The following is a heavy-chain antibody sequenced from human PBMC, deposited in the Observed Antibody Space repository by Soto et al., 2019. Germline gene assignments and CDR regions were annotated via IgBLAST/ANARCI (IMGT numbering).Heavy chain of an antibody. CDR3: ARDSQVLDY. Sequence: QVQLQESGPGLVKPSETLSLTCSVSGGSVSSGDYYWNWMRQPPGKGLEWIGCVYSSGNTKYSPSLKSRVTISRDTSKNQFSLNLNSVTAVDTAVYYCARDSQVLDYWGQGTLVTVSS. J-gene: IGHJ4*02. CDR1: GGSVSSGDYY. V-gene: IGHV4-61*08. CDR2: VYSSGNT.